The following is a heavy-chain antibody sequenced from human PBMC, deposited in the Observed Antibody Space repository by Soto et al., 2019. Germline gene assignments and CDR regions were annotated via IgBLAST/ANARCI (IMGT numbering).Heavy chain of an antibody. V-gene: IGHV4-39*01. CDR1: GGSISSSSYY. Sequence: SETLSLTCTVSGGSISSSSYYWGWIRQPPGKGLEWIGSIYYSGSTYYNPSLKSRVTISVDTSKNQFSLTLSSVTAADTAVYYCARHGDYPDYYYYGMDFWGQGTTVTVSS. CDR3: ARHGDYPDYYYYGMDF. CDR2: IYYSGST. D-gene: IGHD7-27*01. J-gene: IGHJ6*02.